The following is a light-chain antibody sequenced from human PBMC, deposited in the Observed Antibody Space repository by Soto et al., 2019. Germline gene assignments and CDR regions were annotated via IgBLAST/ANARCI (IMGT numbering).Light chain of an antibody. CDR1: QSVPRSY. CDR3: QQYGNSPIT. J-gene: IGKJ5*01. V-gene: IGKV3-20*01. CDR2: GAS. Sequence: EIVLTQSPGTLSLSPGERANLSCRASQSVPRSYLAWYQQKPGQAPRLLIYGASTRATVVPARFSGSGSGTDFTLTISSLQPEDFALYYCQQYGNSPITFGQGTRLEIK.